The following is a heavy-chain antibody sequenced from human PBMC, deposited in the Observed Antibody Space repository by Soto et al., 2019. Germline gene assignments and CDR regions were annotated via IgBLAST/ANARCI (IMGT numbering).Heavy chain of an antibody. CDR3: ARLTGSSSYYYYYYGMDV. Sequence: ASVKVSCKASGYTFTGYYMHWVRQAPGQGLEWMGWINPNSGGTNYAQKFQGRVTMTRDTSISTAYMELSRLRSDDTAVYYCARLTGSSSYYYYYYGMDVWGQGTTVTVSS. J-gene: IGHJ6*02. CDR1: GYTFTGYY. CDR2: INPNSGGT. D-gene: IGHD6-6*01. V-gene: IGHV1-2*02.